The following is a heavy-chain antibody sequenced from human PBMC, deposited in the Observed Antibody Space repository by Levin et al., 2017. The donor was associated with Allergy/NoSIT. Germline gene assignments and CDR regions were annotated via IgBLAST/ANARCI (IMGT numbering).Heavy chain of an antibody. CDR3: ARDLRWQKEAYYFDY. V-gene: IGHV3-7*01. Sequence: PGGSLRLSCAASGFTFSSYWMSWVRQAPGKGLEWVANIKQDGSEKYYVDSVKGRFTISRDNAKNSLYLQMNSLRAEDTAVYYCARDLRWQKEAYYFDYWGQGTLVTVSS. J-gene: IGHJ4*02. CDR1: GFTFSSYW. D-gene: IGHD2-15*01. CDR2: IKQDGSEK.